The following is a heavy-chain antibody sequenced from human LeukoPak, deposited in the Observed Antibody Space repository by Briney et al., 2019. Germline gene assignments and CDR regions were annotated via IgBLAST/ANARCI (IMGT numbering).Heavy chain of an antibody. CDR3: ARGVHGYSYPIFDY. D-gene: IGHD5-18*01. J-gene: IGHJ4*02. Sequence: PGRSLRLSCAASGFTFSSYAMHWVRQAPGKGLEWVAVISYDGSNKYYADSVKGRFTISRDNSKNTLYLQMNSLRAEDTAVYYCARGVHGYSYPIFDYWGQGTLVTVSS. CDR1: GFTFSSYA. V-gene: IGHV3-30-3*01. CDR2: ISYDGSNK.